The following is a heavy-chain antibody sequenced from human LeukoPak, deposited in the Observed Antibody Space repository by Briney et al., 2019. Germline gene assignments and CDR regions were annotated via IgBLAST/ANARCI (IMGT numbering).Heavy chain of an antibody. V-gene: IGHV4-59*01. D-gene: IGHD5-24*01. CDR3: AREGDGYSYPY. J-gene: IGHJ4*02. CDR2: IYYSGST. Sequence: SETLSLTCTVSDGSISQYYWSWIRQPPGKGLEWIGFIYYSGSTKSNPSLKSRVTISIDTSQNQFSLRLTSLTAADTAVYFCAREGDGYSYPYWGRGTLVTVSS. CDR1: DGSISQYY.